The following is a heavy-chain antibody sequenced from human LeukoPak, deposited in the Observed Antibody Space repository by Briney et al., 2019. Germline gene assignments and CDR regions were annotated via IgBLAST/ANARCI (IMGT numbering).Heavy chain of an antibody. CDR1: GGSISSGSYY. CDR3: ARAPSGSGSYAAFDP. CDR2: IYFSGTT. Sequence: SQTLSLTCTVSGGSISSGSYYWSWIRRPAGKRLEWIGRIYFSGTTNYTPSLKSRVTISVDTSKNQFSLKLSPVTAADTAVYYCARAPSGSGSYAAFDPWGQGTLVTVSS. V-gene: IGHV4-61*02. J-gene: IGHJ5*02. D-gene: IGHD3-10*01.